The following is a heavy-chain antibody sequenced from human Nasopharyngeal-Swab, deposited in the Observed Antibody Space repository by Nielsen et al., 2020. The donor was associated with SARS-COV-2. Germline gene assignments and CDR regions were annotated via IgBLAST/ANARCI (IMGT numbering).Heavy chain of an antibody. CDR1: GFTFSSYA. J-gene: IGHJ4*02. D-gene: IGHD3-22*01. CDR3: ARDLGGYPDY. Sequence: GESLKISCAASGFTFSSYATHWVRQAPGKGLEWVAVISYDGSNKYYADSVKGRFTISRDNSKNTLYLQMNSLRAEDTAVYYCARDLGGYPDYWGQGTLVTVSS. V-gene: IGHV3-30-3*01. CDR2: ISYDGSNK.